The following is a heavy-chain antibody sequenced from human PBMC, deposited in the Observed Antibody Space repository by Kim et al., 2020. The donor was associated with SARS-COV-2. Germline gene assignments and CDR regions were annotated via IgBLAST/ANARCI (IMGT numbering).Heavy chain of an antibody. V-gene: IGHV3-11*06. Sequence: GRFTISRDNAKNSLYLQMNSLRAEDTAVYYCARGPPDQYCSGGSCYSFDPWGQGTLVTVSS. D-gene: IGHD2-15*01. CDR3: ARGPPDQYCSGGSCYSFDP. J-gene: IGHJ5*02.